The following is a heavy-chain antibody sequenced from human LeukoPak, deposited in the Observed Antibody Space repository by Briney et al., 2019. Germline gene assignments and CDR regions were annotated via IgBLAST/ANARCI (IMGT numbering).Heavy chain of an antibody. CDR2: IYNSGTT. V-gene: IGHV4-59*01. CDR1: GASISSYY. Sequence: SETLSLTCSVSGASISSYYWSWVRQSPGKGLEWIGYIYNSGTTNYNPSLMSRVSMSTDTSKSQFYLKLNSVTAPDTAVDNCARAARYSDNRGHWYSRYYMDFWGKGTMVTVSS. CDR3: ARAARYSDNRGHWYSRYYMDF. J-gene: IGHJ6*03. D-gene: IGHD3-22*01.